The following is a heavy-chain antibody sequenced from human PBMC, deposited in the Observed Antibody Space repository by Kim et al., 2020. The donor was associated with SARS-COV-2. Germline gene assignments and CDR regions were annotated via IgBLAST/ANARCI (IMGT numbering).Heavy chain of an antibody. J-gene: IGHJ3*02. Sequence: YNPSPKSRATLSVATSKNQFSLKLSSVTAADTAVYYCARLRVTPFDAFDIWGQGTMVTVSS. CDR3: ARLRVTPFDAFDI. D-gene: IGHD4-4*01. V-gene: IGHV4-59*08.